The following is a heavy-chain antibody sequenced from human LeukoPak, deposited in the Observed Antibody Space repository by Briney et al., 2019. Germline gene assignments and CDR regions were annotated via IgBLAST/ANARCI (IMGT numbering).Heavy chain of an antibody. V-gene: IGHV3-33*01. Sequence: PGGSLRLSCTASGFTFSSYGMHWVRQAPGKGLEWVAVIWYDGSNKYYADSVKGRFTISRDNSKNTLYLEMNSLRAEDTAVYYCARDFSLRRGDHYYGMDVWGQGTTVTVSS. D-gene: IGHD3-16*01. CDR3: ARDFSLRRGDHYYGMDV. J-gene: IGHJ6*02. CDR1: GFTFSSYG. CDR2: IWYDGSNK.